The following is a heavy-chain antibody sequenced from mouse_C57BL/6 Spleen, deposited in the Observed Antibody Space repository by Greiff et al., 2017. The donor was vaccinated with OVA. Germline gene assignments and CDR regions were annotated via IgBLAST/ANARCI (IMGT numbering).Heavy chain of an antibody. V-gene: IGHV14-4*01. Sequence: VQLKESGAELVRPGASVKLSCTASGFSIKDDYMHWVKQRPEQGLEWIGWIDPENGATDYTSKFQGKAPLTADTSSNTSYRQLSIRTSEDTAVYYCTRGCGSRRWYFDVWGTGTTVTVSS. D-gene: IGHD1-1*01. CDR3: TRGCGSRRWYFDV. CDR1: GFSIKDDY. CDR2: IDPENGAT. J-gene: IGHJ1*03.